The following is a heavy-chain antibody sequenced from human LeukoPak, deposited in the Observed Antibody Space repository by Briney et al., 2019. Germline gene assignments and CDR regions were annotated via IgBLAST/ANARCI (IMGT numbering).Heavy chain of an antibody. CDR3: ARDPYSNSWYQEVDY. Sequence: ASVKVSCKASGYTFTSYDINWVRQATGQGLEWMGWINPNSGGTNYAQKFQGRVTMTRDTSISTAYMELSRLRSDDTAVYYCARDPYSNSWYQEVDYWGQGTLVTVSS. CDR2: INPNSGGT. CDR1: GYTFTSYD. D-gene: IGHD6-13*01. J-gene: IGHJ4*02. V-gene: IGHV1-2*02.